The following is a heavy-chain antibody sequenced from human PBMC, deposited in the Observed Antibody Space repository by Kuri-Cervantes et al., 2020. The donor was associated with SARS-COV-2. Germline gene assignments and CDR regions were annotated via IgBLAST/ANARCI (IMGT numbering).Heavy chain of an antibody. D-gene: IGHD3-3*01. J-gene: IGHJ6*03. CDR3: ARDFWSGYYPYYYMDV. V-gene: IGHV1-69*05. CDR1: GGTFSSYA. CDR2: IIPIFGTA. Sequence: SVKVSCKASGGTFSSYAISWVRQAPGQGLEWMGGIIPIFGTANYAQKFQGRVTMTRDTSTSTVYMEPSSLRSEDTAVYYCARDFWSGYYPYYYMDVWGKGTTVTVSS.